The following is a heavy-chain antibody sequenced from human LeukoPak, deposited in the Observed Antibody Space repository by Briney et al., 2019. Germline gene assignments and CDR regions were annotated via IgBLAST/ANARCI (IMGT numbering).Heavy chain of an antibody. D-gene: IGHD1-1*01. CDR3: ARGGPQTGTTWYMDV. CDR2: ISSSSSYI. J-gene: IGHJ6*03. Sequence: GGSLRLSCAASGFTFSSYSMNWVRQAPGKGLEWVSSISSSSSYIYYADSVRGRFTISRDNAKNSLYLQMNSLRAEDTAVYYCARGGPQTGTTWYMDVWGKGTTVTVSS. CDR1: GFTFSSYS. V-gene: IGHV3-21*01.